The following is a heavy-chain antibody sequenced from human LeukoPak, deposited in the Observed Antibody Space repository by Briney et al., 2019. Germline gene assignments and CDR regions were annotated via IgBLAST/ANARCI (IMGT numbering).Heavy chain of an antibody. J-gene: IGHJ5*02. V-gene: IGHV1-8*01. CDR2: MNPNSGNT. D-gene: IGHD3-22*01. CDR3: ARGRIYYDSSGYYKFDP. CDR1: GYTFTSYD. Sequence: GAAVKVSCKASGYTFTSYDINWVRQATGQGLEWMGWMNPNSGNTGYAQKFQGRVTMTRNTSISTAYMELSSLRSEDTAVYYCARGRIYYDSSGYYKFDPWGQGTLVTVSS.